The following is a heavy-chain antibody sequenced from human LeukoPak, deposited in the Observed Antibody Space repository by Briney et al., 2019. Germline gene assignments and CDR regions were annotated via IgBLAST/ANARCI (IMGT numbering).Heavy chain of an antibody. D-gene: IGHD2-15*01. CDR2: ISSTGSTI. J-gene: IGHJ4*02. CDR1: GFTFSSYQ. Sequence: PGGSLRLSCAPSGFTFSSYQMNWVRQAPGKGLEWVSYISSTGSTIQYADSVKGRFTISRDNAKNSLYLQMNSLRAEDTAVYYCAGGYCSGGTCYSARYWGQGTLVTASS. V-gene: IGHV3-48*03. CDR3: AGGYCSGGTCYSARY.